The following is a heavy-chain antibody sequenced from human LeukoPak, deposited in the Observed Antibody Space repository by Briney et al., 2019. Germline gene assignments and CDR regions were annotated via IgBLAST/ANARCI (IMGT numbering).Heavy chain of an antibody. D-gene: IGHD3-22*01. CDR1: GGSISSSSYY. CDR3: ARGRGVPYYYDSSGYYPADY. CDR2: IYYSGST. V-gene: IGHV4-30-4*01. J-gene: IGHJ4*02. Sequence: SETLSLTCTVSGGSISSSSYYWSWIRQPPGKGLECIGHIYYSGSTYYNPSLKSRVTISVDTSKNQFSLKLSSVTAADTAVYYCARGRGVPYYYDSSGYYPADYWGQGTLVTVSS.